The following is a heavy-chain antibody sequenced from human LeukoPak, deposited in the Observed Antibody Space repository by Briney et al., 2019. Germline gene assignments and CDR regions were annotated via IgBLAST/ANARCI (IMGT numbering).Heavy chain of an antibody. D-gene: IGHD5-18*01. J-gene: IGHJ4*02. CDR3: ARTPGGTAMVPPNYFDY. Sequence: SQTLSLTCTVSGGSISSGDYYWRWIRQPPGKGLEWIGYIYYSGSTYYNPSLKSRVTISVYTSKNQFSLKLSSVTAADTAVYYCARTPGGTAMVPPNYFDYWGQGTLVTVSS. V-gene: IGHV4-30-4*01. CDR1: GGSISSGDYY. CDR2: IYYSGST.